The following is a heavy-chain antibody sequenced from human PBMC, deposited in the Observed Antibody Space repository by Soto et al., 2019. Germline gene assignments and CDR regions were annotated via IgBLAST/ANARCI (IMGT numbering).Heavy chain of an antibody. CDR1: GFTFSSYD. CDR2: IGTAGDT. Sequence: GGSLRLSCAASGFTFSSYDTHWFRQATGKGLEWVSAIGTAGDTYYPGSVKGRFTISRENAKNSLYLQMNSLRAEDTAVYYCARAPPYYYYGMDVWGQGTTVTVSS. V-gene: IGHV3-13*01. J-gene: IGHJ6*02. CDR3: ARAPPYYYYGMDV.